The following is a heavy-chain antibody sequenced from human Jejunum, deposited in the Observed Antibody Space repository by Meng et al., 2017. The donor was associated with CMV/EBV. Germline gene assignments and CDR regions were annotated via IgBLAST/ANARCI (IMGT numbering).Heavy chain of an antibody. D-gene: IGHD3-3*01. CDR3: ARGSIFVSFDS. CDR1: GGSIGSGDYY. Sequence: QVLLQVSGQGLVKPSQTLSRPCSVSGGSIGSGDYYWSWIRQPPGKGLEWIGYIHDTGSTSHNPSLKSRVDISLGTSKNQFSLTLNSVTAEDTAVYFCARGSIFVSFDSWGQGTLVTVSS. CDR2: IHDTGST. J-gene: IGHJ4*02. V-gene: IGHV4-30-4*08.